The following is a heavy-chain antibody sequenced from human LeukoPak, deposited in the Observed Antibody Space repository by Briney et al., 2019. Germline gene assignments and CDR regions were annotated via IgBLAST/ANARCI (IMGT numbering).Heavy chain of an antibody. V-gene: IGHV3-74*01. CDR1: GFTFSSYW. CDR2: INSDGKMT. J-gene: IGHJ3*02. D-gene: IGHD2-21*02. CDR3: ARVGSTDSPHAFDI. Sequence: GGSLRVSCAASGFTFSSYWMDWVRQAPGKGLVWVSGINSDGKMTRYAESVKGRFTISRDNAKNTLYLQMNSLRAEDTFVYYCARVGSTDSPHAFDIWGQGTMVTVSS.